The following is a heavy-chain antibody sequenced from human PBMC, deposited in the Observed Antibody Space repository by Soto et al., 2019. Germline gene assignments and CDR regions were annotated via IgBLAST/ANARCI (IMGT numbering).Heavy chain of an antibody. CDR2: ISYGGST. V-gene: IGHV4-39*01. CDR1: GGSISSSSYY. Sequence: QLQLQESGPGLVKPSETLSLTCTVSGGSISSSSYYWGWVRQPPGKGLEWIGAISYGGSTDHNPSLRIRVTISVDTSKSQFSLDLTSVTAADTAVYYCARHRRETGTYAQPLDYWGQGTLVTVSS. J-gene: IGHJ4*02. D-gene: IGHD1-1*01. CDR3: ARHRRETGTYAQPLDY.